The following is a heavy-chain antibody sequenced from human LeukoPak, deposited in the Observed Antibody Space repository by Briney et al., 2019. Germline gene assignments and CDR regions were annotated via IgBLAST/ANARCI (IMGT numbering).Heavy chain of an antibody. D-gene: IGHD3-10*01. J-gene: IGHJ6*03. CDR2: IYYSGNT. Sequence: SETLSLTCTVSGGSISSSSSYWGWIRQPPGKGLEWIGSIYYSGNTYYNPSLKSRVTISVDTSKNQFSLKLGSVTAADTAVYYCARLQGSYYYYYMDVLGKGTTVTVSS. V-gene: IGHV4-39*01. CDR1: GGSISSSSSY. CDR3: ARLQGSYYYYYMDV.